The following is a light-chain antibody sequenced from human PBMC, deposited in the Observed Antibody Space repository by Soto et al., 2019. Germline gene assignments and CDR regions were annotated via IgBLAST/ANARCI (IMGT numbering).Light chain of an antibody. CDR3: QQYDILPT. Sequence: DIQMTQSPSSLSASVGDRVTITCQASQDIRNFLNWYQQKPGKAPKLLTYDASNLETGVPSRFSGSGSGTDFTFTISRRQPEDIATYYCQQYDILPTFGQGTKLEIK. CDR2: DAS. J-gene: IGKJ2*01. CDR1: QDIRNF. V-gene: IGKV1-33*01.